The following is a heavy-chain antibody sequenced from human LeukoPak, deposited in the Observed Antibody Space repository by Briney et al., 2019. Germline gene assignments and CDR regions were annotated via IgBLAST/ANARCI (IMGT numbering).Heavy chain of an antibody. CDR1: GFTFSSYG. D-gene: IGHD4-17*01. CDR2: IRYDGGSI. V-gene: IGHV3-30*02. J-gene: IGHJ4*02. Sequence: GGSLRLSCAASGFTFSSYGMHWVRQAPGKGLEWVTFIRYDGGSIYYADSVKGRFTISRDNSNNTLYLQMNSLRPEDTAVYYCAKDLDHDYDDYGLDYWGQGTLVTVSS. CDR3: AKDLDHDYDDYGLDY.